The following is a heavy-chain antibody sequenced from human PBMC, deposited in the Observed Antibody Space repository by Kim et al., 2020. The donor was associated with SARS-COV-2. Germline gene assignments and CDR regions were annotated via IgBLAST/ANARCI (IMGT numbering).Heavy chain of an antibody. CDR1: GGSFSGYY. Sequence: SETLSLTCAVYGGSFSGYYWSWIRQPPGKGLEWIGEINHSGSTNYNPSLKSRVTISVDTSKNQFSLKLSSVTAADTAVYYCARGLWFGERAYFDYWGQGT. CDR3: ARGLWFGERAYFDY. J-gene: IGHJ4*02. V-gene: IGHV4-34*01. CDR2: INHSGST. D-gene: IGHD3-10*01.